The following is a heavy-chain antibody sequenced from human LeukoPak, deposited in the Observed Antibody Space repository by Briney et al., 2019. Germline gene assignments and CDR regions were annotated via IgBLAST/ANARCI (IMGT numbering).Heavy chain of an antibody. Sequence: GGSLRLSCAASGFTVSSNYINWVRQAPGKGLEWVSLIYGSTSADYADSVKGRFTVSRDTSMNTVYLQMNSLRAEDTAVYYCARLNFGDDYWGQGTLVTVSS. D-gene: IGHD4-17*01. J-gene: IGHJ4*02. CDR3: ARLNFGDDY. CDR1: GFTVSSNY. V-gene: IGHV3-66*01. CDR2: IYGSTSA.